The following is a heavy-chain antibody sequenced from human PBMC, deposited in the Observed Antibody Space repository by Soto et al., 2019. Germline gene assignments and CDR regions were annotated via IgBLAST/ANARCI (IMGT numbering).Heavy chain of an antibody. D-gene: IGHD4-17*01. CDR1: GGSFSGYY. CDR2: INHSGST. Sequence: QVQLQQWGAGLLKPSETLSLTCAVYGGSFSGYYWSWIRQPPGKGLEWIGEINHSGSTNYNPSLKSRVTISVDTSKNQFSLKLSSVTAADTAVYYCARGPGTVGFWFVPWGQGTLVTVSS. J-gene: IGHJ5*02. CDR3: ARGPGTVGFWFVP. V-gene: IGHV4-34*01.